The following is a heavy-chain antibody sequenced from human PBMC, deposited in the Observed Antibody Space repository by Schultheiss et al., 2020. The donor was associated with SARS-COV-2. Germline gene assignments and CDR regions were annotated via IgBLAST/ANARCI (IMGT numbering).Heavy chain of an antibody. CDR2: ISYDGSNK. CDR3: ARDPQVGGGFDY. V-gene: IGHV3-30*03. J-gene: IGHJ4*02. Sequence: GGSLRLSCAASGFTFSSYGMHWVRQAPGKGLEWVAVISYDGSNKYYADSVKGRFTISRDNAKNSLYLQMNSLRAEDTAVYYCARDPQVGGGFDYWGQGTLVTVSS. D-gene: IGHD3-10*01. CDR1: GFTFSSYG.